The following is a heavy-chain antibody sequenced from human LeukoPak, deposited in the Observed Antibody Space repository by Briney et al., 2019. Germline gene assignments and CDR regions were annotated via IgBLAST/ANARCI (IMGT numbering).Heavy chain of an antibody. V-gene: IGHV4-4*02. D-gene: IGHD6-19*01. Sequence: PSETLSLTCAVSGGSISSSDWWSWVRQPPGKGLEWIGEINHSGSTNYNPSLKSRVTIYGDKSRNTLSRKLTSVTAADTAVYYCAREIAVSGNFDYWGQGALVTGPS. CDR3: AREIAVSGNFDY. J-gene: IGHJ4*02. CDR1: GGSISSSDW. CDR2: INHSGST.